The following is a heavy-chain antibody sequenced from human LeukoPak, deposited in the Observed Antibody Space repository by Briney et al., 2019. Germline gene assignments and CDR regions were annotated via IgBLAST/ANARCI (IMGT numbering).Heavy chain of an antibody. V-gene: IGHV3-48*01. J-gene: IGHJ4*02. CDR3: ARRGANDY. CDR1: GFTFSSYS. Sequence: GGSLRLSCAASGFTFSSYSMNWVRQAPGKGLEWVSYISSSSSTIYYADSVKGRFTISRDNAKNSLYLQMNSLRAEDTAVYYCARRGANDYWGQGTLVTVSS. D-gene: IGHD1-26*01. CDR2: ISSSSSTI.